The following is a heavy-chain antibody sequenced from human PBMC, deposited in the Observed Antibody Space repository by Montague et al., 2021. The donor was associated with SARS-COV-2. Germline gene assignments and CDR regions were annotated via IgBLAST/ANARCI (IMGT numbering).Heavy chain of an antibody. CDR1: GDSVSINIAT. Sequence: CAISGDSVSINIATWSWNRQTPSIHLEWLGRTYYRSKWYNDYAESVKSRITIDPDTSKHQFSLHLNSVTPEDTAVYYCARIPVGSKYYFDFWGQGTLVTVSS. V-gene: IGHV6-1*01. CDR2: TYYRSKWYN. D-gene: IGHD2-2*01. J-gene: IGHJ4*02. CDR3: ARIPVGSKYYFDF.